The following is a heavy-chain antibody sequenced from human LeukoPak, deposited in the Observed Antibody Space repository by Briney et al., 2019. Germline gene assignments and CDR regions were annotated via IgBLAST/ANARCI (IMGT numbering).Heavy chain of an antibody. D-gene: IGHD6-19*01. CDR1: GFTFSSYA. J-gene: IGHJ4*02. Sequence: GGSLRLSCAASGFTFSSYAMSWVRQAPGKGLEWVSAISGSGGSTYYADSVKGRFTISRDNSKITLYLQMNSLRAEDTAVYYCAKLYTGGSGGVPGMLYYFDYWGQGTLVTVSS. V-gene: IGHV3-23*01. CDR2: ISGSGGST. CDR3: AKLYTGGSGGVPGMLYYFDY.